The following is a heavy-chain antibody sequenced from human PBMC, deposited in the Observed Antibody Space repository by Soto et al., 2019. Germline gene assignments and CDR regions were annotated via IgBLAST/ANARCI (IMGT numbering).Heavy chain of an antibody. D-gene: IGHD3-3*01. V-gene: IGHV4-61*01. CDR1: GGSVSSGSYY. Sequence: SETLSLTCTVSGGSVSSGSYYWSWIRQPPGKGLEWIGYIYYSGSTNYNPSLKSRVTISVDTSKNQFSLKLSSVTAADTAVYYCARTDVTIFGVVIVLGAFDIWGQGTMVTVSS. CDR2: IYYSGST. CDR3: ARTDVTIFGVVIVLGAFDI. J-gene: IGHJ3*02.